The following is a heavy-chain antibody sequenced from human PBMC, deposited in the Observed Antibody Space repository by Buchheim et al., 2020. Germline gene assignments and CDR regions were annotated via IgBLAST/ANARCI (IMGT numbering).Heavy chain of an antibody. J-gene: IGHJ6*03. CDR1: GGSISSSSYY. D-gene: IGHD5-12*01. Sequence: QLQLQESGPGLVKPSETLSLTCTVSGGSISSSSYYWGWIRQPPGKGLEWIGSIYYSGSTYYNPSLKSRVTISVDTSKNQFSLKLSSVTAADTAVYYCARTITVPYPYYYYYMDVWGKGTT. CDR2: IYYSGST. CDR3: ARTITVPYPYYYYYMDV. V-gene: IGHV4-39*07.